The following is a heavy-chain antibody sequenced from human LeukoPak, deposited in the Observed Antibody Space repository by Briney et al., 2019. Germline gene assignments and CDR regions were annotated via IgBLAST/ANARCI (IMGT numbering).Heavy chain of an antibody. V-gene: IGHV3-74*01. CDR2: INSDGSST. Sequence: PGGSLRLPCAASGFTFSSYWMHWVRQAPGKGLVWVSRINSDGSSTSYADSVKGRFTISRDNAKNTLYLQMNSLGAEDTAVYYCARDLAPNYYYYYMDVWGKGTTVTVSS. J-gene: IGHJ6*03. CDR1: GFTFSSYW. CDR3: ARDLAPNYYYYYMDV.